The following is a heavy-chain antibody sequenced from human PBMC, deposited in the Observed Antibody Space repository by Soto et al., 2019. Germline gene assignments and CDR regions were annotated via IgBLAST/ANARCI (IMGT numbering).Heavy chain of an antibody. D-gene: IGHD1-7*01. CDR2: IKQDGSEK. CDR3: ASAGITGTPGDY. V-gene: IGHV3-7*01. Sequence: GGSLRLSCAASGFTFSSYWMSWVRQAPGKGLEWVANIKQDGSEKYYVDSVKGRFNISRDNAKNSLYQQMNILRAEDTAVYYCASAGITGTPGDYGGQGPLLPVSS. J-gene: IGHJ4*02. CDR1: GFTFSSYW.